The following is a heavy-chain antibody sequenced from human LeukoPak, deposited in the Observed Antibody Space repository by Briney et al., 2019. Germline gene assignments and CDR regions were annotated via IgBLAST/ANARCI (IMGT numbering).Heavy chain of an antibody. J-gene: IGHJ6*03. V-gene: IGHV1-69*05. CDR2: IIPIFGTA. CDR3: ARGPLAPDIVVVPAARPGYMDV. D-gene: IGHD2-2*01. Sequence: SVKVSCKASGGTFSSYAISWVRQAPGQGLEWMGGIIPIFGTANYAQKFEGRVTITTDESTSTAYMELSSLRSEDTAVYYCARGPLAPDIVVVPAARPGYMDVWGKGTTVTVSS. CDR1: GGTFSSYA.